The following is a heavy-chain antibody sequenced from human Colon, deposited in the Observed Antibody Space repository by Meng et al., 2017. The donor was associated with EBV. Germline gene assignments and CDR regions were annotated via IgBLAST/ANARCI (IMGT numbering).Heavy chain of an antibody. CDR1: GGSSSSNGYY. D-gene: IGHD3-10*01. CDR2: SYHSGST. J-gene: IGHJ4*02. Sequence: HLQVQESAPGVRTPSETLSLTCTWSGGSSSSNGYYWGWVHPPPGKVLEWIGASYHSGSTSYNPSLQSRVTMFVDTSKNQFSLMLTSLTATDTAVYYCARRRGGSGRDCWGQGTLVTVSS. V-gene: IGHV4-39*01. CDR3: ARRRGGSGRDC.